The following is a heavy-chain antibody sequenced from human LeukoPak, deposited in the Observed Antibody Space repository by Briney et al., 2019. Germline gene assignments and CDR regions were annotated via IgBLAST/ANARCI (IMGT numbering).Heavy chain of an antibody. CDR1: GYTFTSYA. CDR2: INAGNGNT. J-gene: IGHJ3*02. V-gene: IGHV1-3*01. Sequence: ASVKVSCKASGYTFTSYAMHWVRQAPGQRLEWMGWINAGNGNTKYSQKFQGRVTITRDTSASTAYMELSSLRSEDTAVYYCARPHVLLWFGEEDDAFDIWGQGTMVTVSS. D-gene: IGHD3-10*01. CDR3: ARPHVLLWFGEEDDAFDI.